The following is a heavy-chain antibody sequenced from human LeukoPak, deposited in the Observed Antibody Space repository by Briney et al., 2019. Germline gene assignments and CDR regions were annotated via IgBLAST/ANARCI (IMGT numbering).Heavy chain of an antibody. J-gene: IGHJ5*02. Sequence: GGSLRLSCAVSGFTFSGYAMSWVRQAPGKGLEWVSAISRSGSDTFYADSVKGRFTISRDNSKNTLSVQMNSLRAEDTAVYYCAKGIAAADFNWFDPWGQGTPVTVSS. D-gene: IGHD6-13*01. CDR2: ISRSGSDT. CDR3: AKGIAAADFNWFDP. CDR1: GFTFSGYA. V-gene: IGHV3-23*01.